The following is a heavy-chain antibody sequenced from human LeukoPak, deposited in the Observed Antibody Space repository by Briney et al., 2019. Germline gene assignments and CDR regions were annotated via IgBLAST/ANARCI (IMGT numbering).Heavy chain of an antibody. CDR3: ARDLMGIAYRGAFYY. CDR2: IGGSGDST. CDR1: GFTFSSYG. V-gene: IGHV3-23*01. J-gene: IGHJ4*02. Sequence: PGGSLRLSCAASGFTFSSYGMSWVRQAPGKGLEWVSAIGGSGDSTYYTDSVKGRFTISRDNSKNTLYLQMNSLRAEDTAVYYCARDLMGIAYRGAFYYWGQGTLVTVSS. D-gene: IGHD6-13*01.